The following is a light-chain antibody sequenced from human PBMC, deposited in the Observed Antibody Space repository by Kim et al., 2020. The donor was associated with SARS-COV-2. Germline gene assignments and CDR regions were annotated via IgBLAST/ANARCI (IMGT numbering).Light chain of an antibody. Sequence: WPPGERVTLTCRASQSVRSYLAWYQRKPVQPPRLLIYGASSEATGIPDRFSGSGSGTDFTLTIRRLEREDVAVYYCQQYGSPPRTFGQGTKVDIK. V-gene: IGKV3-20*01. CDR1: QSVRSY. CDR3: QQYGSPPRT. J-gene: IGKJ1*01. CDR2: GAS.